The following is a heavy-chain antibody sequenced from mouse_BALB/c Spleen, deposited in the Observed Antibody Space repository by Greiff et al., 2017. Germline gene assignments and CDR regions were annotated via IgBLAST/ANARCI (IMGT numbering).Heavy chain of an antibody. V-gene: IGHV5-12-1*01. Sequence: EVQGVESGGGLVKPGGSLKLSCAASGFAFSSYDMSWVRQTPEKRLEWVAYISSGGGSTYYPDTVKGRFTISRDNAKNTLYLQMSSLKSEDTAMYYCARLDYDAMDYWGQGTSVTVSS. CDR1: GFAFSSYD. CDR3: ARLDYDAMDY. J-gene: IGHJ4*01. CDR2: ISSGGGST.